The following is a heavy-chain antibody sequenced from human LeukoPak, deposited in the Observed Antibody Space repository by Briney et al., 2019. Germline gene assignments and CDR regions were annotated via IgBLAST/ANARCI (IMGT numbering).Heavy chain of an antibody. Sequence: GGSLRLSCAASGFTFSSSAMSWVRQAPGKGLEGVSAISSNGGYTYYADSVQGRFTISRDNSKSTLCLQMNSLRAEDTAVYYCAKQLGYCSDGSCYFPYWGQGTLVTVSS. CDR2: ISSNGGYT. CDR3: AKQLGYCSDGSCYFPY. J-gene: IGHJ4*02. D-gene: IGHD2-15*01. V-gene: IGHV3-23*01. CDR1: GFTFSSSA.